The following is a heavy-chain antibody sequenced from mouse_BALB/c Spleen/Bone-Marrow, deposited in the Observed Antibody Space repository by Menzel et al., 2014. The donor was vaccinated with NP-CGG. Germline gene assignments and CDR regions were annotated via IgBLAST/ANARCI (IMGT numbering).Heavy chain of an antibody. CDR3: ARGARTTARFAY. CDR2: IHYSGTT. D-gene: IGHD1-2*01. J-gene: IGHJ3*01. CDR1: AYSITSGYG. Sequence: EVKLVESGPVLVKPSQSLSLTCTVTAYSITSGYGWHWIRQFPGNKLEWMGYIHYSGTTHYNPSLKSRISITRDTSKNQFFLQLNYVTTEGTATYNCARGARTTARFAYWGQGTLVTVSA. V-gene: IGHV3-1*02.